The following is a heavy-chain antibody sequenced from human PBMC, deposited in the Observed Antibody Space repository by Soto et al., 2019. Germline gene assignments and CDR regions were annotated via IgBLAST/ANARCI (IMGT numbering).Heavy chain of an antibody. V-gene: IGHV3-7*01. CDR3: ARDRGLRGDYYYYMDV. CDR1: GFTFSSYW. D-gene: IGHD3-10*01. J-gene: IGHJ6*03. CDR2: IKQDGSEK. Sequence: GGSLRLSCAASGFTFSSYWMSWVRQAPGKGLEWVANIKQDGSEKYYVDSVKGRFTISRDNAKNSLYLQMNSLRAEDTAVYYCARDRGLRGDYYYYMDVWGKGTTVTVSS.